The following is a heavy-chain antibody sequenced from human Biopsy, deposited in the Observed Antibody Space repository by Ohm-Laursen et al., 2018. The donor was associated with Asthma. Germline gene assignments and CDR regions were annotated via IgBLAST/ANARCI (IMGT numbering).Heavy chain of an antibody. CDR1: GYTFTSYY. CDR3: ARGQKSAGDRWFDP. CDR2: INPSGGST. Sequence: ASVKVSCKASGYTFTSYYMHWVRRAPGQGLEWMGIINPSGGSTSYAQKFQGRVTMTRDTSTSTVYMEVSRLRSDDTAVYYCARGQKSAGDRWFDPWGQGTLVTVSS. V-gene: IGHV1-46*01. J-gene: IGHJ5*02. D-gene: IGHD6-13*01.